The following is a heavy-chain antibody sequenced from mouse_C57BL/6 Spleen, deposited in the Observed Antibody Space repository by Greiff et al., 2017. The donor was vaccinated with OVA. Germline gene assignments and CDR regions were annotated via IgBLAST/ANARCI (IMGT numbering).Heavy chain of an antibody. CDR3: ARGEGLSGAMDY. CDR2: IYPSDSET. J-gene: IGHJ4*01. CDR1: GYTFTSYW. V-gene: IGHV1-61*01. Sequence: QVQLQQPGAELVRPGSSVKLSCKASGYTFTSYWMDWVKQRPGQGLEWIGNIYPSDSETHYNQKFKDKATLTVDKSSSTAYMQLSSLTSEDSAVYYCARGEGLSGAMDYWGQGTSVTVSS.